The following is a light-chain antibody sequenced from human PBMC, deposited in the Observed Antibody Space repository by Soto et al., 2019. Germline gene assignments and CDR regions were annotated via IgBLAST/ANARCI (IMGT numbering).Light chain of an antibody. Sequence: DIVMTQSPATLSVSPGERATLSCMASQSVSSNLAWYQQKPGQAPRIIIFGASGRATGIPDRFSGSGSGTDFTLTISRLEPEDVAVYYCQQYGSLSWTLGQGTKVDIK. J-gene: IGKJ1*01. V-gene: IGKV3-20*01. CDR3: QQYGSLSWT. CDR1: QSVSSN. CDR2: GAS.